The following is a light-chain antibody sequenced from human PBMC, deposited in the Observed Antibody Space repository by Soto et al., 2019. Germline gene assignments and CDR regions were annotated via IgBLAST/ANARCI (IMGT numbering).Light chain of an antibody. CDR1: QTISSW. CDR3: QHFNRYSGA. CDR2: KAS. Sequence: DIQMTQSPSTLSGSVGDRVTITCRASQTISSWLAWYQQKPGKAPKLLIYKASTLKSGVPSRFSGSGSGTEFPLHNSSLQPDDFATYFCQHFNRYSGAFGQGTKVELK. V-gene: IGKV1-5*03. J-gene: IGKJ1*01.